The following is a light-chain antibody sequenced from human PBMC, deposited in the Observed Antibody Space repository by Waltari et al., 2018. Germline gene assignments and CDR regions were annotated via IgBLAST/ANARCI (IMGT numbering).Light chain of an antibody. Sequence: EILMTQSPATLSLSPGERATLSCRASQSIGTHLAWYQQKLGQAPRLLMFAASTRAPGSPARFSGSGSGTDFTLTINGLQSEDFALYYCQQYDDWPPWTFGQGTKVEIK. J-gene: IGKJ1*01. CDR2: AAS. CDR3: QQYDDWPPWT. V-gene: IGKV3-15*01. CDR1: QSIGTH.